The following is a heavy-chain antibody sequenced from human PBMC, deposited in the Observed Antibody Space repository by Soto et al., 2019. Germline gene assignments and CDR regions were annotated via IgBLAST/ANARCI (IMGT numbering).Heavy chain of an antibody. CDR2: INPSGGST. CDR1: GYTFTSYY. CDR3: ARDWDYDSSGYYPDDAFDI. J-gene: IGHJ3*02. V-gene: IGHV1-46*01. D-gene: IGHD3-22*01. Sequence: ASVKVSCKASGYTFTSYYMHWVRQAPGQGLEWMGIINPSGGSTSYAQKFQGRVTKTRDTSTSTVYMELSSLRSEDTAVYYCARDWDYDSSGYYPDDAFDIWGQGTMVTVSS.